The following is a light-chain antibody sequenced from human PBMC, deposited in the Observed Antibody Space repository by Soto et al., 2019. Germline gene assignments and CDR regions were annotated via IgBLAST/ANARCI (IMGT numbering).Light chain of an antibody. V-gene: IGKV1-27*01. CDR3: QKYDSAPLT. Sequence: DIQMTQSPSSLSASVGDRVTITCRASQGISNNLAWYQQKPGKVPRLLIYGASTLQSGVPSRFSGSGSGTDFTLTISSPQPEDVATYYCQKYDSAPLTFGQGTKVEFK. CDR2: GAS. J-gene: IGKJ1*01. CDR1: QGISNN.